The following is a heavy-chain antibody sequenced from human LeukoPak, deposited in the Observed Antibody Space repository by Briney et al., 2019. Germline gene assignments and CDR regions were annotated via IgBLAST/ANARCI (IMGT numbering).Heavy chain of an antibody. CDR2: IWYDGSNK. V-gene: IGHV3-33*01. J-gene: IGHJ4*02. CDR1: GFTFSSYG. CDR3: ARGSGFFAYYDY. D-gene: IGHD2-21*01. Sequence: GGSLRLSCAASGFTFSSYGMHWVRQAPGKGLEWVAVIWYDGSNKYYADSVKGRFTISRDNSKNTLYLQMNSLRAEDTAVYYCARGSGFFAYYDYWGQGTLVTVSS.